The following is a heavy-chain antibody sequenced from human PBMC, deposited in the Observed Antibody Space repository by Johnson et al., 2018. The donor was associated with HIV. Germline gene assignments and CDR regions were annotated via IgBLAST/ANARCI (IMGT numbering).Heavy chain of an antibody. CDR2: ISYDGSNK. D-gene: IGHD6-19*01. Sequence: QVQLVESGGGVVQPGRSLRLSCAASGFTFSSYAMHWVRQAPGKGLDWVAVISYDGSNKYYAYSVKGRFTISRDNAKNSLYLQMNSLRVEDTAVYYCARDHSGWWAWALDIWGQGTMGTVSS. CDR1: GFTFSSYA. J-gene: IGHJ3*02. CDR3: ARDHSGWWAWALDI. V-gene: IGHV3-30-3*01.